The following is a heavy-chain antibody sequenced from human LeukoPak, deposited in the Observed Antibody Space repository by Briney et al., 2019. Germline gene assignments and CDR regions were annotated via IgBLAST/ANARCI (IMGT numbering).Heavy chain of an antibody. CDR1: GGSISSGDYY. Sequence: SQTLSLTCTVSGGSISSGDYYWSWIRQPPGKGLEWIGYIYYSGSTYYNPSLKSRVTISVDTSKNQFSLKLSSVTAADTAVYYCARGNYYDSSGYLYYFDYWGQGTLVTVS. V-gene: IGHV4-30-4*08. CDR3: ARGNYYDSSGYLYYFDY. J-gene: IGHJ4*02. CDR2: IYYSGST. D-gene: IGHD3-22*01.